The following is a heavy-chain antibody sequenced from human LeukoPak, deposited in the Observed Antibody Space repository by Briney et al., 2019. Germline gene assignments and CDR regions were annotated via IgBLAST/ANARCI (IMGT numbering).Heavy chain of an antibody. V-gene: IGHV3-30-3*01. CDR3: ARDLNIASYYFDY. Sequence: GGSLRLSCAASGFTFSSYAMHWVRQAPGKGLEWVAVISYDGSNKYYADSVEGRFTISRDNSKNTLYLQMNSLRAEDTAVYYCARDLNIASYYFDYWGQGTLVTVSS. CDR2: ISYDGSNK. J-gene: IGHJ4*02. CDR1: GFTFSSYA. D-gene: IGHD6-13*01.